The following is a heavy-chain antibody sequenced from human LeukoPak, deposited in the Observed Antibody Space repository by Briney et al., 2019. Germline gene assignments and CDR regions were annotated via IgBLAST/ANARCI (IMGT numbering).Heavy chain of an antibody. D-gene: IGHD4/OR15-4a*01. CDR2: IYTSGST. V-gene: IGHV4-61*02. J-gene: IGHJ3*02. Sequence: SETLSLTCTVSGGSISSGSYYWSWIRQPAGKGLEWIGRIYTSGSTNYNPSLKSRVSISRDTSKNHFSLNLRSVTAADTAVYYCARDKGTMPFDIWGQGTMVTVSS. CDR1: GGSISSGSYY. CDR3: ARDKGTMPFDI.